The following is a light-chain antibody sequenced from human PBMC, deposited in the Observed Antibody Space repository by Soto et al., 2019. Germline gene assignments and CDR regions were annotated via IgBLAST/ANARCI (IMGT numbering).Light chain of an antibody. CDR2: DAS. J-gene: IGKJ5*01. V-gene: IGKV3-15*01. CDR1: QSVSSN. CDR3: QQLHGYPIT. Sequence: EIVMTQSPATLSASPGERATLSCRASQSVSSNLAWYQQKPGQAPSLLIYDASTRATGIPARFSGSGSGTEFTLTISSLQPEDFATYYCQQLHGYPITFGQGTRVEIK.